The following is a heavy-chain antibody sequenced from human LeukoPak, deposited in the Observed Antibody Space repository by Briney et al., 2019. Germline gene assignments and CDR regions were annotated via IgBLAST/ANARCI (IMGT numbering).Heavy chain of an antibody. CDR1: GYSLSELS. D-gene: IGHD2-8*01. V-gene: IGHV1-24*01. CDR3: AAGGVYDLLDN. Sequence: GASVKVSCKASGYSLSELSMHWVRQAPGKGLEWMGGFDPENGEAVYAQKFQGRVTMTEDTSTDTSCMELNSLKSEDTAVYYCAAGGVYDLLDNWGQGTLVTVSS. J-gene: IGHJ4*02. CDR2: FDPENGEA.